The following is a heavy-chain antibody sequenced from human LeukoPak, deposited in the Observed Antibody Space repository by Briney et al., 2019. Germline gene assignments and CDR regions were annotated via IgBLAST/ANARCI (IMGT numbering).Heavy chain of an antibody. J-gene: IGHJ4*02. CDR1: GFTFSNNS. CDR3: AKDHANSPVVSN. CDR2: ISTGSSGST. Sequence: PRGSLTLSCAVSGFTFSNNSMSWVRPPPGNGLEWLSAISTGSSGSTYYADCVTGRFTVFRDNYKNTVDLQMNNLRVDDRAIYYCAKDHANSPVVSNWGQGILVSVSS. V-gene: IGHV3-23*01. D-gene: IGHD2-21*01.